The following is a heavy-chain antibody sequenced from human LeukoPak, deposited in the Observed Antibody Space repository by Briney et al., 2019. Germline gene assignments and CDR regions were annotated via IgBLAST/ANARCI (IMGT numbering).Heavy chain of an antibody. J-gene: IGHJ4*02. Sequence: SETPSLTCTVSGGSISSYYWSWIRQHPGKGLEWIGYIYYSGSTYYNPSLKSRVTISVDTSKNQFSLKLSSVTAADTAVYYCAREGLGSGAQVDYWGQGTLVTVSS. V-gene: IGHV4-59*06. CDR2: IYYSGST. CDR1: GGSISSYY. CDR3: AREGLGSGAQVDY. D-gene: IGHD3-10*01.